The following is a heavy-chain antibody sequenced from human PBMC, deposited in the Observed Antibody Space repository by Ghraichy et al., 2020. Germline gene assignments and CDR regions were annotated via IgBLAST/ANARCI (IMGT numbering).Heavy chain of an antibody. CDR3: ARDTYGHF. Sequence: SETLSLTCTVSGGSIYSFYWSWLRQPAGKGPEWLGRIYPSGSTNYNPSLGSRITMSVDTSKNQFSLKLTSLTAADTAMYYCARDTYGHFWGQGTLVTVSS. CDR1: GGSIYSFY. CDR2: IYPSGST. J-gene: IGHJ4*02. V-gene: IGHV4-4*07. D-gene: IGHD3-10*01.